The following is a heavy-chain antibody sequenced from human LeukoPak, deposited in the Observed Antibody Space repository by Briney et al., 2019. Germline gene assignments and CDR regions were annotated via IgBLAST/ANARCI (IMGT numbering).Heavy chain of an antibody. J-gene: IGHJ4*02. Sequence: SETLSLTCAVYGGSFSGYYWSWIRQPPGKGLEWIGEINHSGSTNYNPSLKSRVAISVDTSKNQFSLKLSSVTAADTAVYYCARGLSNNYWGQGTLVTVSS. V-gene: IGHV4-34*01. CDR1: GGSFSGYY. CDR2: INHSGST. CDR3: ARGLSNNY.